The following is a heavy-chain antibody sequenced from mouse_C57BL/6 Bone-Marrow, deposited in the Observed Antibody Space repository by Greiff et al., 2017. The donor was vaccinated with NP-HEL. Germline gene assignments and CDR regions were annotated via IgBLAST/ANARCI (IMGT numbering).Heavy chain of an antibody. CDR2: ISYDGSN. CDR3: ARDQGLDY. D-gene: IGHD3-2*02. V-gene: IGHV3-6*01. Sequence: DVQLQESGPGLVKPSQSLSLTCSVTGYSITSGYYWNWIRQFPGNKLEWMGYISYDGSNNYNPSLKNRISITRDTSKNQFFLKLNSVTTEDTATYYCARDQGLDYWGQGTTLTVSS. J-gene: IGHJ2*01. CDR1: GYSITSGYY.